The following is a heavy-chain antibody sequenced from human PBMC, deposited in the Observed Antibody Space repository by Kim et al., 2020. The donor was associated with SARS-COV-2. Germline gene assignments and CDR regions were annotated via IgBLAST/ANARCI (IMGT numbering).Heavy chain of an antibody. CDR2: IYSGGST. V-gene: IGHV3-53*01. CDR3: AGRSSWYPSDY. D-gene: IGHD6-13*01. J-gene: IGHJ4*02. CDR1: GFTVSSNY. Sequence: GGSLRLSCAASGFTVSSNYMSWVRQAPGKGLEWVSVIYSGGSTYYADSVKGRFTISRDNSKNTLYLQMNSLRAEDTAVYYCAGRSSWYPSDYWGQGTLVTVSS.